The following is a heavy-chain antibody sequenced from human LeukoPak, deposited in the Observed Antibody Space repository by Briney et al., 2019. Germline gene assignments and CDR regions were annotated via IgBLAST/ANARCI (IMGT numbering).Heavy chain of an antibody. CDR1: GFTFDDYA. CDR3: AKIFPPSYYYDSSGYYDPFDY. CDR2: IIGVGGST. D-gene: IGHD3-22*01. J-gene: IGHJ4*02. Sequence: GGSLRLSCAASGFTFDDYAMPWVRQAPGKGLDWVSLIIGVGGSTYYADSVKGRFTISRDNSKNSLYLQMNSLRTEDTALYYCAKIFPPSYYYDSSGYYDPFDYWGQGTLVTVSS. V-gene: IGHV3-43*02.